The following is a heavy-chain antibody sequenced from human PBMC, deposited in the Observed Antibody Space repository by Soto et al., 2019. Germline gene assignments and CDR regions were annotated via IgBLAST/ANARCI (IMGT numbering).Heavy chain of an antibody. CDR2: SNYLDDT. V-gene: IGHV4-39*01. J-gene: IGHJ4*02. CDR1: GDSISSRIYY. Sequence: QRQLRESAPGLVKPSETLSLTCTVSGDSISSRIYYWGWIRQTPGEGLECIGISNYLDDTYYTPSLKSRVTISVDTSKNRFSLKLSSVTAADTAVYYCARHRTVPRSSVSDYWGQGTLVTVSS. D-gene: IGHD6-13*01. CDR3: ARHRTVPRSSVSDY.